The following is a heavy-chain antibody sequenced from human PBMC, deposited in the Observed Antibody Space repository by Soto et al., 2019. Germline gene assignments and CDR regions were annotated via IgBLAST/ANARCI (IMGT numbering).Heavy chain of an antibody. CDR2: INAGNGNT. Sequence: ASVKVSCKXSGYTFTSYAMHWVRQAPGQRLEWMGWINAGNGNTKYSQKFQGRVTITRDTSASTAYMELSSLRSEDTAVYYCAGDPRWKSSSWWVRWFDPWGQGTLVTVSS. V-gene: IGHV1-3*01. CDR1: GYTFTSYA. J-gene: IGHJ5*02. CDR3: AGDPRWKSSSWWVRWFDP. D-gene: IGHD6-13*01.